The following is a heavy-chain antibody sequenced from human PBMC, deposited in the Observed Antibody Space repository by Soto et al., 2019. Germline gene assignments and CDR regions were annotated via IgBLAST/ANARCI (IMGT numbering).Heavy chain of an antibody. J-gene: IGHJ5*02. Sequence: PSETLSLTCTVSGGSISSYYWSWIRQPPGKGLQYIGYIYYSGSANYNPSLKSRVTISDDTSTNQFFLTLTSVTAADTAVYYCARLLWSRGDWFDPWGQGTLVTVSS. V-gene: IGHV4-59*08. CDR1: GGSISSYY. D-gene: IGHD3-10*01. CDR3: ARLLWSRGDWFDP. CDR2: IYYSGSA.